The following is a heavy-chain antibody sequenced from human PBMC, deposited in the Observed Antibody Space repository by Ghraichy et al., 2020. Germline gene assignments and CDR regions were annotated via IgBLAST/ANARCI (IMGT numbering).Heavy chain of an antibody. CDR1: GGSISSGDYY. V-gene: IGHV4-30-4*01. Sequence: SETLSLTCTVSGGSISSGDYYWSWIRQPPGKGLEWIGYIYYSGSTYYNPSLKSRVTISVDTSKNQFSLKLSSVTAADTAVYYCARQAPGGDCYNWGQGTLVTVSS. J-gene: IGHJ4*02. CDR3: ARQAPGGDCYN. CDR2: IYYSGST. D-gene: IGHD2-21*02.